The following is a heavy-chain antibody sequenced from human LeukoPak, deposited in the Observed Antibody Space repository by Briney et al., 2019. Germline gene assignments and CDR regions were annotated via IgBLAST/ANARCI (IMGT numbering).Heavy chain of an antibody. CDR2: INPNTGDT. CDR1: EYTFTGYY. Sequence: ASVKVSCKASEYTFTGYYMHWVRQAPGQGLEWMGWINPNTGDTNYAQKFRGRVTMTRDTSIITAYMELSRLRSDDTAVYYCARRRCSGSSCQSYYFDFWGQGTLVTVSS. V-gene: IGHV1-2*02. J-gene: IGHJ4*02. D-gene: IGHD2-15*01. CDR3: ARRRCSGSSCQSYYFDF.